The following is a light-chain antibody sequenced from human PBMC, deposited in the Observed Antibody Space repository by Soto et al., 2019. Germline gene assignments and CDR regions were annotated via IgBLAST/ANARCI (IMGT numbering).Light chain of an antibody. J-gene: IGKJ2*01. CDR1: QSVSSN. CDR2: RAS. Sequence: EIVMTQSPATLSVSPGERATLSCRASQSVSSNLAWYQQKPGQAPRLLIYRASTRATGIPARFSGSGSGTECTLTISSLQSEDFAVYYCQQYNNWPPLTFGQGTKLEIK. CDR3: QQYNNWPPLT. V-gene: IGKV3-15*01.